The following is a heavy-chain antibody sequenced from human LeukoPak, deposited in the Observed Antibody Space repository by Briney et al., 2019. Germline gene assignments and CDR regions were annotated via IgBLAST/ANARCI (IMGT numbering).Heavy chain of an antibody. D-gene: IGHD4-17*01. CDR1: GFTFDDYA. V-gene: IGHV3-9*01. CDR3: AKDGFSSGDYSTGPTAGLFDY. Sequence: GRSLRLSCAASGFTFDDYAMHWVRQAPGKGLEWVSGISWNSGSIGYADSVKGRFTISRDNAKNSLYLQMNSLRAEDTALYYCAKDGFSSGDYSTGPTAGLFDYWGQGTLVTVSS. J-gene: IGHJ4*02. CDR2: ISWNSGSI.